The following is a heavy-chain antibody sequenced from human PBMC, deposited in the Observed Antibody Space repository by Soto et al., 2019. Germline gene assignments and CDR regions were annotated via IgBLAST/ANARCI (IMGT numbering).Heavy chain of an antibody. V-gene: IGHV1-8*01. D-gene: IGHD3-10*01. Sequence: QVQLVQSGADVKKPGASVKVSCKASGYPFTNYDINWVRQATGQGLEWMGRMSPNTGDTDYTQKFRGRVTMTRNTAISTAYMELSGLRSDDTAVYYCAVWRGYYDGMDVWGQGTTVTVSS. CDR2: MSPNTGDT. J-gene: IGHJ6*02. CDR3: AVWRGYYDGMDV. CDR1: GYPFTNYD.